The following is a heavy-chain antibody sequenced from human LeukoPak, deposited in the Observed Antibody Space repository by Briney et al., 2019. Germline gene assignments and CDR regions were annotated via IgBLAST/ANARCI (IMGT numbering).Heavy chain of an antibody. CDR2: ISHDGSDN. J-gene: IGHJ4*02. V-gene: IGHV3-30*18. D-gene: IGHD3-10*01. Sequence: GGSLRLSCAASAFTFSSYGMHWVRQAPGKGLEWVAVISHDGSDNHYADSVKGRFTISRDNSKNTVYLQMTSLRPEDTAVYFCAKELYFGSGSYPDYWGQGTLVRVSS. CDR3: AKELYFGSGSYPDY. CDR1: AFTFSSYG.